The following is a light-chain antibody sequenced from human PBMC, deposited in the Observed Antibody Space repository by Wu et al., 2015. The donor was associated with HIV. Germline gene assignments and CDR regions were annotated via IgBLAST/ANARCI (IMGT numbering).Light chain of an antibody. Sequence: EIVLTQSPGTLSLSPGERATLSCRASQSVRSSYLAWYQQKPGQAPRLLIYAASSRATGIPDRFSGSVSGTDFTLTISRLEPEDFAVYFCEQYGSSPLTFGGGTKVEIK. CDR3: EQYGSSPLT. CDR1: QSVRSSY. J-gene: IGKJ4*01. CDR2: AAS. V-gene: IGKV3-20*01.